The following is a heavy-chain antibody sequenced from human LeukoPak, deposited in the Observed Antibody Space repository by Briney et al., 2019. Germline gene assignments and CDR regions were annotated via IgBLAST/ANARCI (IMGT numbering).Heavy chain of an antibody. CDR2: IYYSGST. Sequence: SETLSLTCTVSGGSISSYYWSWIRQPPGKGLGWIGYIYYSGSTNYNPSLKSRVTISVDTSKNQFSLKLSSVTAADTAVYYCATGRGCSDCYMRSERWFDPWGQGTLVTVSS. CDR1: GGSISSYY. J-gene: IGHJ5*02. V-gene: IGHV4-59*01. D-gene: IGHD2-21*02. CDR3: ATGRGCSDCYMRSERWFDP.